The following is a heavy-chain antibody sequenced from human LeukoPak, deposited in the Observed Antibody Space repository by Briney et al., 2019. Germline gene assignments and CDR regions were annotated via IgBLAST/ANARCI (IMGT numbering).Heavy chain of an antibody. V-gene: IGHV4-39*01. J-gene: IGHJ3*02. CDR3: ATHRRSGSGGSENAFAI. Sequence: SETLSLTCTVSGGSTSSGTYFWDWIRQPPGKGLEWIGNIYDSGSTHYNPSLKSRVTISVDTSKNQFSLKLNSVTAADTAVYYCATHRRSGSGGSENAFAIWGLGTMVTVSS. CDR2: IYDSGST. D-gene: IGHD5-12*01. CDR1: GGSTSSGTYF.